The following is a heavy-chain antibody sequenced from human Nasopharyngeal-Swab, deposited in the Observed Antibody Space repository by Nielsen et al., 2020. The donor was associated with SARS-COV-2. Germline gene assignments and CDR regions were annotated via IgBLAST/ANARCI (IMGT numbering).Heavy chain of an antibody. D-gene: IGHD4-17*01. J-gene: IGHJ4*02. V-gene: IGHV1-46*01. CDR2: INPSGGST. CDR1: GYTFTSYY. Sequence: ASVKVSCKASGYTFTSYYMHWVRQAPGQGLEWMGIINPSGGSTSYAQKFQGRVTMTRDTSTSTVYMELSSLSSEDTAVYYCARAEMRTTVTTYWNYWGQGTLVTVSS. CDR3: ARAEMRTTVTTYWNY.